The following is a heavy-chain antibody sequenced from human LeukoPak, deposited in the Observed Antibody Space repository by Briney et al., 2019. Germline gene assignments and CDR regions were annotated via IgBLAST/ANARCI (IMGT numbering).Heavy chain of an antibody. CDR1: GGSFIGYY. Sequence: SETLSLTCAVYGGSFIGYYWSWIRQPPGTGLEWIGEVNHSGSTNYNPSLKSRVTISEDTSKNQFSLKLSSVTAADTAVYYCARGGNIWSGLLGRNWFDPWGQGTLVTVSS. V-gene: IGHV4-34*01. CDR2: VNHSGST. D-gene: IGHD3-3*01. CDR3: ARGGNIWSGLLGRNWFDP. J-gene: IGHJ5*02.